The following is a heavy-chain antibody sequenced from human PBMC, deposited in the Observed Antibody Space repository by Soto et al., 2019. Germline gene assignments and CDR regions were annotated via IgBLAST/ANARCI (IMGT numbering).Heavy chain of an antibody. CDR3: ARDYLGNSDFDY. J-gene: IGHJ4*02. V-gene: IGHV1-18*04. Sequence: ASVKVSCKASGYTFTSYGISWVRQAPGQGLEWMGWISAYNGNTNYAQKLQGRVTMTTDTSTSTAYSELRSMRSDDTAVYYCARDYLGNSDFDYWGQGTLVTVSS. CDR2: ISAYNGNT. CDR1: GYTFTSYG. D-gene: IGHD1-26*01.